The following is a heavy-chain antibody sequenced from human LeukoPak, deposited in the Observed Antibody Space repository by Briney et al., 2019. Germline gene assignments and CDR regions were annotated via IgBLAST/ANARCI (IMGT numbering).Heavy chain of an antibody. CDR2: INHSGST. V-gene: IGHV4-34*01. CDR1: GGSFSGYY. Sequence: KTSETLSLTCAVYGGSFSGYYWSWIRQPPGKGLEWIGEINHSGSTNYNPSLKSRGNISVDTSKNQFSLKLSSVTAADTAVYYCASAACSGGSCYSISRAFDIWGQGTMVTVSS. CDR3: ASAACSGGSCYSISRAFDI. J-gene: IGHJ3*02. D-gene: IGHD2-15*01.